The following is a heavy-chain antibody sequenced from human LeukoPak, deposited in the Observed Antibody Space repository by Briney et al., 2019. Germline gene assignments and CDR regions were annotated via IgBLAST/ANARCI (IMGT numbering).Heavy chain of an antibody. D-gene: IGHD4-17*01. V-gene: IGHV3-21*01. CDR2: ISSSSSYI. CDR3: ARDRDYGDYNDAFDI. CDR1: GFSFSSYG. J-gene: IGHJ3*02. Sequence: GGSLRLSCAASGFSFSSYGMNWVRQAPGKGLEWVSSISSSSSYIYYADSVKGRFTISRDNAKNSLYLQMNSLRAEDTAVCYCARDRDYGDYNDAFDIWGQGTMVTVSS.